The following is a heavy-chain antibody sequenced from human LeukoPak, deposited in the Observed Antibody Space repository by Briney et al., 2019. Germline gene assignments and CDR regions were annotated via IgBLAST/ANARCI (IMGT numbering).Heavy chain of an antibody. V-gene: IGHV3-21*03. D-gene: IGHD5-18*01. CDR3: ARENAYRDY. Sequence: GGSLRLSCEASGFTFSSYAISWVRQAPGKGLEWVSSITSGSSIYYADSVQGRFTISRDNAKNSLYLQMNSLRAEDTAVYYCARENAYRDYWGQGTLVTVSS. CDR2: ITSGSSI. J-gene: IGHJ4*02. CDR1: GFTFSSYA.